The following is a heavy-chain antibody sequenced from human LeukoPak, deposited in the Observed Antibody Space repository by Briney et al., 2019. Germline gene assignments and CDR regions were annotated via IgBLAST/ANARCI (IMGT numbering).Heavy chain of an antibody. J-gene: IGHJ4*02. CDR2: IYSSGNT. D-gene: IGHD5-12*01. Sequence: SETLSLTCTVSGASMNGYFWSWIRQPAGKGLEWIGRIYSSGNTNYNPSLKSRVIMSVDMSKNQLSLNLKSVTAADTAVFYCARRASGYSSREGFDYWGQGALVIVSS. CDR3: ARRASGYSSREGFDY. V-gene: IGHV4-4*07. CDR1: GASMNGYF.